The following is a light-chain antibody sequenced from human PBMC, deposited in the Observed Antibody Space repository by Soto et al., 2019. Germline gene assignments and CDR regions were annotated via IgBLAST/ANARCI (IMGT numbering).Light chain of an antibody. Sequence: QSALTQPASVSGSPGQSITISCTGSSSDVGGYKYDSWYQQHPGKAPKLMIFEVSNRPSGVSNRFSGSKSGNTASLTISGLQAEDEGDYYCCSYTGGTTLVCGGGTKVTVL. CDR3: CSYTGGTTLV. V-gene: IGLV2-14*01. CDR2: EVS. CDR1: SSDVGGYKY. J-gene: IGLJ2*01.